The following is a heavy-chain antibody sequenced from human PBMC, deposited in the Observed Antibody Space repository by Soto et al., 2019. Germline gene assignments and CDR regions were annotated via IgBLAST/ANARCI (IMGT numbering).Heavy chain of an antibody. CDR2: IYYSGTT. V-gene: IGHV4-61*01. CDR1: GGSVSSGSYY. CDR3: ARARCSSTSCYTRYYYGMDV. Sequence: PSETLSLTCTVSGGSVSSGSYYWSWIRQPPGKGLEWIGYIYYSGTTNYNPSLKSRVTISMNTSKNQFSLNLSSVTAADTAVYYCARARCSSTSCYTRYYYGMDVWGQGTTVSVSS. J-gene: IGHJ6*02. D-gene: IGHD2-2*02.